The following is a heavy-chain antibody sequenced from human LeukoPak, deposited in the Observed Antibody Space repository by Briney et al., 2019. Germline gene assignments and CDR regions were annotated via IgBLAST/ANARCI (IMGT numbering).Heavy chain of an antibody. CDR1: GFTFSSYA. Sequence: PGGSLRLSCAASGFTFSSYAMHWVRQAPGKGLEYVSAISSNGGSTYYANSVKGRFTISRDNSKNTLYLQMNSLRAEDTAVYYCAKDSYYGSGSFLYYMDVWGKGTTVTISS. CDR3: AKDSYYGSGSFLYYMDV. V-gene: IGHV3-64*01. D-gene: IGHD3-10*01. J-gene: IGHJ6*03. CDR2: ISSNGGST.